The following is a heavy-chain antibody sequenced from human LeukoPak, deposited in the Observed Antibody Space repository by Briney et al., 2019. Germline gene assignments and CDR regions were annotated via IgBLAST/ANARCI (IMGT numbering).Heavy chain of an antibody. Sequence: GGSLRLSCAASGFTFSSYSMNWVRQAPGKGLEWVSYISSSSSTIYYADSVKGRFTISRDNAKNSLYLQMNGLRAEDTAVYYCARVYLERLTAGYFDHWGQGTWVTVSP. CDR3: ARVYLERLTAGYFDH. V-gene: IGHV3-48*01. CDR2: ISSSSSTI. CDR1: GFTFSSYS. J-gene: IGHJ4*02. D-gene: IGHD2-8*01.